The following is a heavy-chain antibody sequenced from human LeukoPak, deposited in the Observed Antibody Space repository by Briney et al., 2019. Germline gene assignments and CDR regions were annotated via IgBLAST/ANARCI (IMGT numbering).Heavy chain of an antibody. Sequence: QPLSLPCAISSHSVSNHSAAWHWGRQAPSRGLEWLGWTYYRFKWYNDYAVSVKSRITINPDTSKNQFSLQLNSVTPEDTAVYYCARDPLYCSSTSCYFDWFDPWGQGTLVTVSS. V-gene: IGHV6-1*01. CDR1: SHSVSNHSAA. J-gene: IGHJ5*02. CDR3: ARDPLYCSSTSCYFDWFDP. D-gene: IGHD2-2*01. CDR2: TYYRFKWYN.